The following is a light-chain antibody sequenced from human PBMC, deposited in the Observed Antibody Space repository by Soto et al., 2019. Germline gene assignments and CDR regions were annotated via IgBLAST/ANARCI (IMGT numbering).Light chain of an antibody. V-gene: IGKV3-20*01. CDR2: GAS. J-gene: IGKJ4*02. CDR1: KSVGTN. Sequence: EIVLTQSPGTLSLSPGERATLFGRASKSVGTNLAWYQQTSGQAPRVLIYGASTRASGIPDRFSGSASATDFPPTISIVAPEDFVLYYRQLYGSSLTCGLGTKVDI. CDR3: QLYGSSLT.